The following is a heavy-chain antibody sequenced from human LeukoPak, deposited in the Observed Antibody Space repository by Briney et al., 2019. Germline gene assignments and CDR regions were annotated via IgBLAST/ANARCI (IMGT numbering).Heavy chain of an antibody. J-gene: IGHJ4*02. V-gene: IGHV3-7*01. CDR1: GFIFSSRW. CDR2: IKRDGSGE. CDR3: ASLLGDKTIFDY. Sequence: PGGSLRLSCAASGFIFSSRWMSWVRQAPGKGLEWVANIKRDGSGEHYVDSVKGRFTISRDNAKNSLYLQMNSLRAEDTAVYYCASLLGDKTIFDYWGQGTLVTVST. D-gene: IGHD1-26*01.